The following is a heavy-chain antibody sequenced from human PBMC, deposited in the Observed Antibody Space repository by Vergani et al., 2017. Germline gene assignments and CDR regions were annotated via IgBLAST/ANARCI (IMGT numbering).Heavy chain of an antibody. V-gene: IGHV3-30*02. J-gene: IGHJ4*01. CDR2: IRHDGSEK. D-gene: IGHD3-22*01. CDR1: GFTFSSYG. CDR3: AKIFGLDSSGFDDC. Sequence: QVQLVESGGDVVQPGGSLRLSCAASGFTFSSYGIHWVRQAPGKGLEWLAFIRHDGSEKYYADSVRGRFTISRDSSKSTLYLEMKSLSVEDTAMYYCAKIFGLDSSGFDDCWGQGTLVTVSS.